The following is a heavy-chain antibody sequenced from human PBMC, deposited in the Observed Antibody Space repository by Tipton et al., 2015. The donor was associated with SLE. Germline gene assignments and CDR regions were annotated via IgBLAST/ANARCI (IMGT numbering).Heavy chain of an antibody. J-gene: IGHJ2*01. D-gene: IGHD1/OR15-1a*01. CDR2: INHSGNT. CDR1: GGSFSGYY. V-gene: IGHV4-34*01. CDR3: ARVPLGQRQTGYWYFDL. Sequence: TLSLTCAVYGGSFSGYYWTWIRQPPGKGLEWIGKINHSGNTNFNSSLKSRVTISVDTSRNQFSLKLTSVTAADTAVYFCARVPLGQRQTGYWYFDLWGRGTLVTVSS.